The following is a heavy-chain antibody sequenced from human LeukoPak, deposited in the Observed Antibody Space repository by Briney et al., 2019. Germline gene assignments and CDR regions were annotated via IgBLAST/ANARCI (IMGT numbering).Heavy chain of an antibody. CDR3: ARDSDSGYGPFAS. CDR2: ISGSGGST. D-gene: IGHD5-12*01. J-gene: IGHJ4*02. CDR1: GFTFSSYA. V-gene: IGHV3-23*01. Sequence: SGGSLRLSCAASGFTFSSYAMSWVRQAPGKGLEWVSTISGSGGSTYYADSVQGRFTISRDNSKTTVYLHMNSLRAEDTAVYYCARDSDSGYGPFASWGQGTLVTVSS.